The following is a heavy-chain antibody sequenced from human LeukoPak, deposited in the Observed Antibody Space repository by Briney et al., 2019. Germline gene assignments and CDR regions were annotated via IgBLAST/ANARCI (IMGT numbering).Heavy chain of an antibody. Sequence: GESLKISCKGSGYSFTSYWIGWVRQMPGKGLEWMGIIYPGDSDTIYSPSFQGQVTISADKSISTAYLQWSSLKASDTAMYYCARLTLYDSSGYYMGYWGQGTLVTVSS. CDR3: ARLTLYDSSGYYMGY. CDR2: IYPGDSDT. D-gene: IGHD3-22*01. CDR1: GYSFTSYW. V-gene: IGHV5-51*01. J-gene: IGHJ4*02.